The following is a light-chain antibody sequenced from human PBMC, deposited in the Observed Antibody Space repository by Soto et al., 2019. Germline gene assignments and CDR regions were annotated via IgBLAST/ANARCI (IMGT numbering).Light chain of an antibody. CDR3: HQYGNSPWT. CDR2: GAS. J-gene: IGKJ1*01. Sequence: EIVLTQSPGTLSLPPGERATLSCRASQSGFSFYLAWFQKKPGQAPRLLIYGASSRATGIPDRFSGSGSGTEFTLTISRLEPADSAVYFCHQYGNSPWTLGQGTKVEI. CDR1: QSGFSFY. V-gene: IGKV3-20*01.